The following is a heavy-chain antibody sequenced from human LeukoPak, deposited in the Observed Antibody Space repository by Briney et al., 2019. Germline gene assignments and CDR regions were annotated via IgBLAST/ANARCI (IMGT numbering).Heavy chain of an antibody. Sequence: ASVKVSCKASGYTFTSYYMHWVRQAPGQGLEWMGIINPSGGSTSYAQKFQGRVTMTRDTSTSTVYVELSSLRSEDTAVYYCARDYVPTTYYYDSSGSPAFDPWGQGTLVTVSS. CDR3: ARDYVPTTYYYDSSGSPAFDP. CDR2: INPSGGST. CDR1: GYTFTSYY. V-gene: IGHV1-46*01. J-gene: IGHJ5*02. D-gene: IGHD3-22*01.